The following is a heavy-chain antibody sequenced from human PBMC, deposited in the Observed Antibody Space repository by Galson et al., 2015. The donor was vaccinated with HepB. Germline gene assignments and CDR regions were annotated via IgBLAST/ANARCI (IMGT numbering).Heavy chain of an antibody. CDR1: GFTFSSYG. CDR3: ARGGGGSGWSWTADWYFDL. Sequence: SLRLSCAASGFTFSSYGMHWVRQAPGKGLEWVAVIWYDGSNKYYADSVKGRFTISRDNSKNTVYLQMNSLRAEDTAVYYCARGGGGSGWSWTADWYFDLWGRGTLVTVSS. J-gene: IGHJ2*01. CDR2: IWYDGSNK. D-gene: IGHD6-19*01. V-gene: IGHV3-33*08.